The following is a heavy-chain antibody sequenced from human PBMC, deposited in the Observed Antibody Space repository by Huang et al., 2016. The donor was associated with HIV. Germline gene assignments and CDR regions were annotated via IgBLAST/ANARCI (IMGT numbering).Heavy chain of an antibody. V-gene: IGHV5-51*03. J-gene: IGHJ5*02. Sequence: EVQLVQSGAEVKKPGESLKISCKGSGYSFTSNWIGWVRPMPGKGLVFMRMIFPSDSDTRYSPSFPGQVTISADKSITTAYLQWSSLKASDTAMYYCTRLSSDGKNYFDPWGQGSLVTVSS. CDR3: TRLSSDGKNYFDP. D-gene: IGHD1-7*01. CDR2: IFPSDSDT. CDR1: GYSFTSNW.